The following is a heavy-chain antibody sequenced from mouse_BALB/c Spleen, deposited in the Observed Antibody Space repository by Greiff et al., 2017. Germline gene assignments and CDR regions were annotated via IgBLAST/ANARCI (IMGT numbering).Heavy chain of an antibody. CDR1: GYSITSGYY. CDR2: ISYDGSN. J-gene: IGHJ4*01. D-gene: IGHD3-2*02. Sequence: VQLQQSGPGLVKPSQSLSLTCSVTGYSITSGYYWNWIRQFPGNKLEWMGYISYDGSNNYNPSLKNRISITRDTSKNQFFLKLNSVTTEDTATYYCARGQDSAMDYWGQGTSVTVSS. V-gene: IGHV3-6*02. CDR3: ARGQDSAMDY.